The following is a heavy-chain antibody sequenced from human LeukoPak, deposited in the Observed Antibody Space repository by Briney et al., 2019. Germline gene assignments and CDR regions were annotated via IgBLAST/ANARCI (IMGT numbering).Heavy chain of an antibody. J-gene: IGHJ3*02. Sequence: PGGSLRLSCAASGFIFSDYYMSWIRQAPGKGLEWVAFIRYDGSNKYYADSVKGRFTISRDNAKNSLYLQMNSLRAEDTAVYYCARDRGYKWLPDAFDIWGQGTMVTVSS. CDR1: GFIFSDYY. D-gene: IGHD3-22*01. V-gene: IGHV3-30*02. CDR3: ARDRGYKWLPDAFDI. CDR2: IRYDGSNK.